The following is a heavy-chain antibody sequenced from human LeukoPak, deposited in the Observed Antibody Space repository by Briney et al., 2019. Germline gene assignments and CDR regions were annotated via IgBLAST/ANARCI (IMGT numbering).Heavy chain of an antibody. Sequence: GESLKISCKVSGYSFTSYCIGWVRQMPGKGLEWMGIIYPGDSGPTYSPSFQGQVTISVDKSINTAYLQWSSLEASDTAMYYCGMSGDRVPLQDDVFDVWGQGTMVTVST. CDR1: GYSFTSYC. V-gene: IGHV5-51*01. CDR3: GMSGDRVPLQDDVFDV. D-gene: IGHD1-26*01. J-gene: IGHJ3*01. CDR2: IYPGDSGP.